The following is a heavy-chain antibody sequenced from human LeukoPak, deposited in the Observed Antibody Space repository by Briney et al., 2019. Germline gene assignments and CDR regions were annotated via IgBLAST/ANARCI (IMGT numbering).Heavy chain of an antibody. J-gene: IGHJ6*03. Sequence: YXXXSGYYWGWIRRPPXKGXEGIGNIYHSGSTXYNPSLQSRVAISVDRSKKQFSLKVSAVTAADTAVYYXXXXXXAXXXXGXXXXXYXXXXMDVWGXGXTVTVSS. CDR3: XXXXXAXXXXGXXXXXYXXXXMDV. CDR2: IYHSGST. V-gene: IGHV4-38-2*01. CDR1: YXXXSGYY.